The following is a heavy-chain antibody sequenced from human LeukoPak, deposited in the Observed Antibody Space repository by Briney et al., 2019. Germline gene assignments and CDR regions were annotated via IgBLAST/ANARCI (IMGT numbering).Heavy chain of an antibody. J-gene: IGHJ5*02. CDR3: ARDSRNVLLWFGELRGWFDP. Sequence: PSETLALTCSVSGDSINSSYWSWIRQPPGKGLEWIGYIYYTGYASYIPSLKSRVTISLDTSKNQFSLKLPSVTAADTAVYYCARDSRNVLLWFGELRGWFDPWGKETLVTVSS. D-gene: IGHD3-10*01. CDR1: GDSINSSY. V-gene: IGHV4-59*01. CDR2: IYYTGYA.